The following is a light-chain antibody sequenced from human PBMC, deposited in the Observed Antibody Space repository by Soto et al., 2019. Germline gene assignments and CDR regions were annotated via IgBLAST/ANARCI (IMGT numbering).Light chain of an antibody. CDR1: QSVSSK. CDR3: QQYNSYPWT. V-gene: IGKV3-15*01. J-gene: IGKJ1*01. Sequence: EIVMTQSPATLSVSPGETATLSCRASQSVSSKLAWYQQKPGQAPRILIYGASTRATGIPDRLSGSGSGTELTLTISRLQPDDFATYYCQQYNSYPWTCGQGTKVDIK. CDR2: GAS.